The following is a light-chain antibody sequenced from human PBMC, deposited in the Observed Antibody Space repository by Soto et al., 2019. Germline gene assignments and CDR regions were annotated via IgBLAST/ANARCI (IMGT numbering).Light chain of an antibody. V-gene: IGKV1-27*01. CDR1: QGIAPY. CDR3: QKYNSAPLT. CDR2: ATS. Sequence: DVQMTQSPSSLSAFVGDRVTITCRASQGIAPYLAWFQQKRGKVPKLLIYATSTLHSGVPSRFSGSGSGTDFTLTINSLQPEVVGTYYCQKYNSAPLTFGGGTKVEIK. J-gene: IGKJ4*01.